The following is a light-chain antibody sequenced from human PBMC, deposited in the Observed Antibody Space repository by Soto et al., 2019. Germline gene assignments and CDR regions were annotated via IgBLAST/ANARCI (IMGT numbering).Light chain of an antibody. Sequence: QSALTQPPSASGSPGQSVTISCTGTSSDVGGYNFVSWYQQYPGKAPKLMIYEVSKRTSGVPDRFSGSKSGNTASLTVSGLHAEDEADYYCSSYAGSDNYVFGTGTKVTVL. CDR2: EVS. J-gene: IGLJ1*01. V-gene: IGLV2-8*01. CDR3: SSYAGSDNYV. CDR1: SSDVGGYNF.